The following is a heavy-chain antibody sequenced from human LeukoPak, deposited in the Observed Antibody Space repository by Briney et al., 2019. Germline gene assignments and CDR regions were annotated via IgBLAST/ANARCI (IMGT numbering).Heavy chain of an antibody. D-gene: IGHD6-13*01. J-gene: IGHJ4*02. CDR2: IIPIFGTA. CDR3: AGSIAAAGNRFSAIPQIDY. Sequence: SVKVSCKASGGTFSSYAISWVRQAPGQGLEWMGGIIPIFGTANYAQKFQGRVTITADKSTSTAYMELSSLRSEDTAVYYCAGSIAAAGNRFSAIPQIDYWGQGTLVTVSS. V-gene: IGHV1-69*06. CDR1: GGTFSSYA.